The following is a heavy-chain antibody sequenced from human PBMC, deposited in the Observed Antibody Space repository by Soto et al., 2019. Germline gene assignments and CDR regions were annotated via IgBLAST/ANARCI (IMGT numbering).Heavy chain of an antibody. Sequence: ASVKVSCKASGYTFTSYGISWVRQAPGQGLEWMGWISAYNGNTNYAQKLQGRVTMTTDTSTSTAYMELRSLRSDDTAVYYCARDPPFWSGYYPGYYYGMDVWGQGTTVTV. D-gene: IGHD3-3*01. V-gene: IGHV1-18*04. J-gene: IGHJ6*02. CDR3: ARDPPFWSGYYPGYYYGMDV. CDR1: GYTFTSYG. CDR2: ISAYNGNT.